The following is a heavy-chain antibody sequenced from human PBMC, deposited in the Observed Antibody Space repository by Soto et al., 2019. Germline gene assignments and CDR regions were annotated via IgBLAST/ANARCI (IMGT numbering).Heavy chain of an antibody. CDR3: ARVSGSYYYGMDV. V-gene: IGHV4-4*02. Sequence: QVQLQESGPGLVKPSGTLSLTCAVSGGSISSSNWWSWVRQPPGKGLEWIGEIYHSGSTNYNPSLTSRVTISVDKSKNQFSLKLTSVTAADTAVYYCARVSGSYYYGMDVWGQGTTVTVSS. J-gene: IGHJ6*02. CDR1: GGSISSSNW. CDR2: IYHSGST. D-gene: IGHD1-26*01.